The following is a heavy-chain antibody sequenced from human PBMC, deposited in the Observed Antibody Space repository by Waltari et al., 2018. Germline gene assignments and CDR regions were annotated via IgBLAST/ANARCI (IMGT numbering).Heavy chain of an antibody. V-gene: IGHV1-18*04. Sequence: QVQLVQSGVEMRRPGASVKVSCKASGYGITTYGVSWVRQAPGQGLGRMGWSSSYNLHTNYAQKFQLGVTMTTDTSTNTAYMELGSLTADDTAVYYCARDKGEVAGMDYWGQGTLVTVSS. CDR2: SSSYNLHT. J-gene: IGHJ4*02. CDR1: GYGITTYG. D-gene: IGHD6-19*01. CDR3: ARDKGEVAGMDY.